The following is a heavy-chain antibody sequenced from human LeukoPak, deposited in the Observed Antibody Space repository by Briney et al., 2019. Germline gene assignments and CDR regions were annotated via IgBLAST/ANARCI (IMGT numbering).Heavy chain of an antibody. D-gene: IGHD6-19*01. CDR2: IIPILGIA. CDR1: GGTFSSYA. J-gene: IGHJ4*02. CDR3: ARDDSQWLVLDY. Sequence: ASVKVSCKVSGGTFSSYAISWVRQAPGQGLEWMGRIIPILGIANYAQKFQGRVTITADKSTSTAYMELSSLRSEDTAVYYCARDDSQWLVLDYWGQGTLVTVSS. V-gene: IGHV1-69*04.